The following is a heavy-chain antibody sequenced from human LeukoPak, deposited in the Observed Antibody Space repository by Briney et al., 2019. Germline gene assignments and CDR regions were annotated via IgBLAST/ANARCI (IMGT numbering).Heavy chain of an antibody. CDR1: GGSISSYY. V-gene: IGHV4-59*01. CDR2: IYYSGST. CDR3: ARERNFWYFDL. J-gene: IGHJ2*01. D-gene: IGHD1-7*01. Sequence: SETLSLTCTVSGGSISSYYWSWIRQPPGKGLEWIGYIYYSGSTNYNPSPKSRVTISVDTSKNQFSLKLSSVTAADTAVYYCARERNFWYFDLWGRGTLVTVSS.